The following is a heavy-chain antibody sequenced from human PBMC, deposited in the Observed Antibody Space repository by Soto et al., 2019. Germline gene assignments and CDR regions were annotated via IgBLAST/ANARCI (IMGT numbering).Heavy chain of an antibody. D-gene: IGHD5-18*01. Sequence: GGSLRLSCAASGYTFTSYYMHWVRQAPGQGLEWMGIINPSGGSTSYAKKFQGRVTMTRDTSTSTVYMELSSLRSEDTAVYYCARGLRMAYYYMDVWGKGTTVTVSS. J-gene: IGHJ6*03. CDR3: ARGLRMAYYYMDV. CDR1: GYTFTSYY. V-gene: IGHV1-46*01. CDR2: INPSGGST.